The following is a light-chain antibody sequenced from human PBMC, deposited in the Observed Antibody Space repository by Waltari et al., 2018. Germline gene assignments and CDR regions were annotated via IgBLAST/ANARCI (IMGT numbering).Light chain of an antibody. Sequence: EIVLTQSPGTLSLSPGERATLSCRASQSVTSISLTLYQQKLGQAPRLLIYGTSSRANAIPDRFSGSGSGTDFTLTISRLEPEDFAVYYCQQYDGEVVTFGGGTKVEI. CDR3: QQYDGEVVT. CDR1: QSVTSIS. CDR2: GTS. J-gene: IGKJ4*01. V-gene: IGKV3-20*01.